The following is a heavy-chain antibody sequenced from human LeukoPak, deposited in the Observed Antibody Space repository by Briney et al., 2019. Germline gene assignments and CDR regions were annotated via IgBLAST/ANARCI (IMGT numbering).Heavy chain of an antibody. J-gene: IGHJ4*02. CDR1: GYTFTGYY. CDR3: ARGKDGGAGIVVVPAVFDY. CDR2: INPNSGGT. V-gene: IGHV1-2*02. D-gene: IGHD2-2*01. Sequence: GASVKVSCKASGYTFTGYYTHWVRQAPGQGLEWMGWINPNSGGTNYAQKFQGRVTMTRDTSISTAYMELSRLRSDDTAVYYCARGKDGGAGIVVVPAVFDYWGQGTLVTVSS.